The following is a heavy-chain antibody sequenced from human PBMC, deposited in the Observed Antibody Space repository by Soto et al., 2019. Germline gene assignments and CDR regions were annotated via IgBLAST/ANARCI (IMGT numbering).Heavy chain of an antibody. CDR1: GFTFRDYG. CDR2: IWYDGSEK. Sequence: QVQLVESGGGVVQPGRSLRLSCAGSGFTFRDYGMHWVRQAPGKGLEWVAVIWYDGSEKYYADSVKGRFTISRDNSKNTLYLQMSSLRGEDTAAYYCARQSLGIIRLRGFDNWGQGTLVTVSS. V-gene: IGHV3-33*01. J-gene: IGHJ4*02. CDR3: ARQSLGIIRLRGFDN. D-gene: IGHD1-26*01.